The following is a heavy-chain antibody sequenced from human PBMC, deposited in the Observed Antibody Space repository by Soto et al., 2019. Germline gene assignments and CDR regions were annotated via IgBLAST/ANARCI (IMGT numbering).Heavy chain of an antibody. CDR2: INPNSGGT. V-gene: IGHV1-2*02. D-gene: IGHD6-6*01. CDR1: GYSFTDYF. J-gene: IGHJ4*02. CDR3: ARESSSMDFDY. Sequence: ASVKVSCKASGYSFTDYFMHWVRQVPGQGLEWMGWINPNSGGTNYAQKFQGRVTMTRDTSISTAYMELSRLRSDDTAVYYCARESSSMDFDYWGQGTLVTVSS.